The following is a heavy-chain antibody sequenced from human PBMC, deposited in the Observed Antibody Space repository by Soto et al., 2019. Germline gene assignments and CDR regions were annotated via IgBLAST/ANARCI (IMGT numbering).Heavy chain of an antibody. CDR1: GGTFSSYA. Sequence: QVQLVQSGAEVQKPGSSVKVSCKASGGTFSSYAISWVRQAPGQGLEWMGGIIPIFGTANYAQKFQGRVTITADESTSTAYMELSSLRSEDTAVYYCARAPGLEWLPSPTYYYYGMDVWGQGTTVTVSS. V-gene: IGHV1-69*01. J-gene: IGHJ6*02. CDR2: IIPIFGTA. CDR3: ARAPGLEWLPSPTYYYYGMDV. D-gene: IGHD3-3*01.